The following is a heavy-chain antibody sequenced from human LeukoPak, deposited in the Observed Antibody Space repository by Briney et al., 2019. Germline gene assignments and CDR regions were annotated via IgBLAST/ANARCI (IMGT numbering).Heavy chain of an antibody. CDR2: IYYSGST. CDR3: AGGPGMATIKD. CDR1: GGSISSSSYY. Sequence: SETLSLTCTVAGGSISSSSYYWGWIRQPPGKGLEWIGSIYYSGSTYYNPSLKSRVTISVDTSKNQFSLKLSSVTAADTAVYYCAGGPGMATIKDWGQGTLVTVSS. V-gene: IGHV4-39*07. D-gene: IGHD5-24*01. J-gene: IGHJ4*02.